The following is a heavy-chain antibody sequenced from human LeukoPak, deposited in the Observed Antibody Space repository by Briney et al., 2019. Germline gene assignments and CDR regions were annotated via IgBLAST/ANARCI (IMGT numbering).Heavy chain of an antibody. Sequence: NPSETLSLTCAVYGGSFSGYYWSWVRQPPGKGLEWIGEINHSGSTNYNPSLKSRVTISVDTSKNQFSLRLSSVTAADTAVYHCAVFSAAGPGPWGQGTLVTVSS. CDR1: GGSFSGYY. J-gene: IGHJ5*02. D-gene: IGHD6-13*01. V-gene: IGHV4-34*01. CDR3: AVFSAAGPGP. CDR2: INHSGST.